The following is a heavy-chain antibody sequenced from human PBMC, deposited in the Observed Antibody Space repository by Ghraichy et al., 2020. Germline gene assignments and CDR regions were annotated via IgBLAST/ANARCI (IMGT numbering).Heavy chain of an antibody. CDR2: IKQDGSEK. CDR3: ARDLGYCSSTSCSHYYYYYGMDV. J-gene: IGHJ6*02. V-gene: IGHV3-7*01. Sequence: GGSLRLSCAASGFTFSSYWMSWVRQAPGKGLEWVANIKQDGSEKYYVDSVKGRFTISRDNAKNSLYLQMNSLRAEDTAVYYCARDLGYCSSTSCSHYYYYYGMDVWGQGTTVTVSS. D-gene: IGHD2-2*01. CDR1: GFTFSSYW.